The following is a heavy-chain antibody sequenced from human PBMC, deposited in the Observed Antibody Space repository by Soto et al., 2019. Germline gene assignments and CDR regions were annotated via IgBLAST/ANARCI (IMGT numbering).Heavy chain of an antibody. Sequence: SETLSLTCTVSGGSISRYYWTWIRQPPGKGLEWIGYIYYSGSTNYNPSLKSRVTISVDTSKNRFSLKLSSVTAADTAVYYCARTYRGYDYAFDIWGQGTMGTVS. V-gene: IGHV4-59*01. CDR3: ARTYRGYDYAFDI. J-gene: IGHJ3*02. CDR1: GGSISRYY. CDR2: IYYSGST. D-gene: IGHD5-12*01.